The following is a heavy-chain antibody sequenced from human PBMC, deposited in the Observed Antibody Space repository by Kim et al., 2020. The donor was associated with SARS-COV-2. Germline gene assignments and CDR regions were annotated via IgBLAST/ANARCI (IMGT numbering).Heavy chain of an antibody. Sequence: GGSLRLSCAASGFTFSSYGMHWVRQAPGKGLAWVAVISYDGSNKYYADSVKGRFTISRDNSKNTLYLQMNSLRAEDTAVYYCAKSMVRGVIIKGVDYWGQGTLVTVSS. J-gene: IGHJ4*02. CDR1: GFTFSSYG. D-gene: IGHD3-10*01. V-gene: IGHV3-30*18. CDR3: AKSMVRGVIIKGVDY. CDR2: ISYDGSNK.